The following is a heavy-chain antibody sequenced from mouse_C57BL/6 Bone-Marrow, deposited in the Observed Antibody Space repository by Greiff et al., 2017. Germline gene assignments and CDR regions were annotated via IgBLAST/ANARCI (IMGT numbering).Heavy chain of an antibody. CDR2: TSSGCSYT. CDR1: GFTFSRSG. V-gene: IGHV5-6*01. J-gene: IGHJ2*01. D-gene: IGHD4-1*01. CDR3: SSPFNWDVYYDD. Sequence: EVQLVESVGDLVKPGGSLKLSCAASGFTFSRSGMSWVRQPPDKRLEWVATTSSGCSYTNYPDSVKGRFTISRDNAKNTLYLQMSSLKSEDTAMYYCSSPFNWDVYYDDGGQGTTPTVAS.